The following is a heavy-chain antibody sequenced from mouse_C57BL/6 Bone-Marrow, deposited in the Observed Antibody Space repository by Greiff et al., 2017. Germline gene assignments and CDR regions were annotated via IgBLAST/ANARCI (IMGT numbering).Heavy chain of an antibody. CDR1: GFTFSSYG. CDR3: ARQRDGYYDYFDY. Sequence: EVQLVESGGDLVKPGGSLKLSCAASGFTFSSYGMSWVRQTPDKRLEWVATISSGGSYTYYPDSVKGRFTISRDNAKNTLYLQMSSLKSEDTAMYYCARQRDGYYDYFDYWGQGTTLTVSS. CDR2: ISSGGSYT. D-gene: IGHD2-3*01. V-gene: IGHV5-6*01. J-gene: IGHJ2*01.